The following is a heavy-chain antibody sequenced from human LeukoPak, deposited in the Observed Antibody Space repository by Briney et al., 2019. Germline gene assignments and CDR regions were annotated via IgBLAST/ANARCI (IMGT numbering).Heavy chain of an antibody. CDR2: IYSGDSDA. CDR1: RYIFNNYW. D-gene: IGHD2-21*02. Sequence: GVSLKISCTGHRYIFNNYWIGWIRHMPGKGLEWMGFIYSGDSDARYSPSFRGQVTISADKSITIAYLQWSSLKASDTAMYYCVRQWGYCGGDCYSGGPFDIWGQGTMVTVSS. CDR3: VRQWGYCGGDCYSGGPFDI. V-gene: IGHV5-51*01. J-gene: IGHJ3*02.